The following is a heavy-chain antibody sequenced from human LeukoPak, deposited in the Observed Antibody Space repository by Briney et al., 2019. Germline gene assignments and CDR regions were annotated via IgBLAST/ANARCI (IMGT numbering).Heavy chain of an antibody. CDR2: INHSGST. V-gene: IGHV4-34*01. CDR1: GGSFSGYS. Sequence: SETLSLTCAVYGGSFSGYSWSWIRQPPGKGLEWIGEINHSGSTNYNPSLKSRVTISVDTSKNQFSLKLSSVTAADTAVYYCARPDGRGYYYGMDDWGQGTTVTVSS. J-gene: IGHJ6*02. CDR3: ARPDGRGYYYGMDD.